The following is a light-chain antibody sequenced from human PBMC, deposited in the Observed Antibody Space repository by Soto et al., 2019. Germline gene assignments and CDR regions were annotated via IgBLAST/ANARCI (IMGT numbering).Light chain of an antibody. CDR3: SSYGGSNDLL. CDR2: EVN. Sequence: QSVLTQPPSASGSPGQSVTISCTGTSSDVGYYNYVSWYQQHPGKAPKLMIYEVNKRPSGVPDRFSGSKSGNTASLTVSGLQAEDEADYYCSSYGGSNDLLFGGGTKLTVL. CDR1: SSDVGYYNY. J-gene: IGLJ2*01. V-gene: IGLV2-8*01.